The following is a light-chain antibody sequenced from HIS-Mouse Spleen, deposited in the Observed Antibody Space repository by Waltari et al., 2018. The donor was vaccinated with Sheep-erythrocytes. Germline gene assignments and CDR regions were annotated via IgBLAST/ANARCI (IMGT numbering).Light chain of an antibody. V-gene: IGLV3-10*01. Sequence: SYELTQPPSVSVSPGQTARITCSGDALPKKYAYWYQQKSGQAPVLVIYEDIKRPSGIPEGFSGSSSGKMATLTISGAQVEDDADYYCYSTDSSGNHWVFGGGTKLTVL. CDR3: YSTDSSGNHWV. CDR1: ALPKKY. CDR2: EDI. J-gene: IGLJ3*02.